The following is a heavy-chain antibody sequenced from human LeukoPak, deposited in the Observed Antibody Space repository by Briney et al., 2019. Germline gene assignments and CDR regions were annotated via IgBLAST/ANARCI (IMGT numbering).Heavy chain of an antibody. CDR1: GFTFSNYW. D-gene: IGHD5-24*01. CDR3: ARASNPWLQPT. J-gene: IGHJ5*02. CDR2: IKQDGSEK. V-gene: IGHV3-7*05. Sequence: GGSLRLSCAASGFTFSNYWMIWVRQAPGKGLEWVGNIKQDGSEKRYADSVRGRFTISRDNAQTSLYLQMNSLRAEDTAVYYCARASNPWLQPTWGQGTLVTVSS.